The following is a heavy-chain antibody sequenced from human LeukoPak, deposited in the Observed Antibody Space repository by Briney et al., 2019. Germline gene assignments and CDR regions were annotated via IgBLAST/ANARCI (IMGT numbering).Heavy chain of an antibody. D-gene: IGHD6-19*01. CDR1: GSRFTNYW. CDR3: ARAIGYTSGWFES. J-gene: IGHJ5*01. V-gene: IGHV5-51*01. CDR2: IYPGDSDT. Sequence: GASLKISWKGAGSRFTNYWIGGGRQMPGKGLEGMGIIYPGDSDTRYSPSFQGQATISADKSVSTAYLQWSSLKASDTAMYYCARAIGYTSGWFESWGQGTLVSVSS.